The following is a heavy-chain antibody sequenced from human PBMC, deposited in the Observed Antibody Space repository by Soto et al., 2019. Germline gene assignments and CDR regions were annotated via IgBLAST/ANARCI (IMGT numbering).Heavy chain of an antibody. J-gene: IGHJ6*03. V-gene: IGHV3-21*01. Sequence: GGSLRLSCAASGFTFSSYSMNWVRQAPGKGLEWVSSISSSSSYIYYADSVKGRFTISRDNAKNSLYLQMNSLRAEDTAVYYCARDFFDPYSYGYRVYYYYMDVWGKGTRSPSP. D-gene: IGHD5-18*01. CDR3: ARDFFDPYSYGYRVYYYYMDV. CDR1: GFTFSSYS. CDR2: ISSSSSYI.